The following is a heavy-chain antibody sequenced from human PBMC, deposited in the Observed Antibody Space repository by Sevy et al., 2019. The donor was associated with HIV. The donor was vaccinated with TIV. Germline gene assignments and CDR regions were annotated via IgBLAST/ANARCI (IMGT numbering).Heavy chain of an antibody. CDR2: ISSSSSTI. CDR1: GFTFSSYS. V-gene: IGHV3-48*02. D-gene: IGHD2-15*01. Sequence: GGSLRLSCAASGFTFSSYSMNWVRQAPGKGLEWVSYISSSSSTIYYADSVKGRFTISRDNAKNSLYLQMNSLRDEDTAVYYCARDAPEGDCSGGSCYSLDAHYDYGDYWGQGTLVTVSS. CDR3: ARDAPEGDCSGGSCYSLDAHYDYGDY. J-gene: IGHJ4*02.